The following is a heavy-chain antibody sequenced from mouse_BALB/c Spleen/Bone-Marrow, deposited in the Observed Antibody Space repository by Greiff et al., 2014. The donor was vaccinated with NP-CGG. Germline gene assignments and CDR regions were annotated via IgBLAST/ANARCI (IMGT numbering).Heavy chain of an antibody. Sequence: VQLQQPGGGLVQPGGSLRLSCATSGFTFTDYYMSWVRQPPGKALEWLGFIRNKAKGYTTDYSASVKGRFTISRDNSQSISYLQMNTLRAEDSATYYCARDENVGIYWYFDVWGAGTTVTVSS. J-gene: IGHJ1*01. CDR3: ARDENVGIYWYFDV. CDR2: IRNKAKGYTT. V-gene: IGHV7-3*02. CDR1: GFTFTDYY.